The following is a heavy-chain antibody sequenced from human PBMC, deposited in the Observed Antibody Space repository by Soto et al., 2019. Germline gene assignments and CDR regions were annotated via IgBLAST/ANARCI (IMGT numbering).Heavy chain of an antibody. CDR1: GGSFSGYY. V-gene: IGHV4-34*01. CDR2: INHSGST. D-gene: IGHD3-10*01. CDR3: ARGKGRSFYYGSGSYAFDI. J-gene: IGHJ3*02. Sequence: SETLSLTCAVYGGSFSGYYWSWIRQPPGKGLEWIGEINHSGSTNYNPSLKSRVTISVDTSKNQFSLKLSSVTAADTAVYYCARGKGRSFYYGSGSYAFDIWGQGTMVTVSS.